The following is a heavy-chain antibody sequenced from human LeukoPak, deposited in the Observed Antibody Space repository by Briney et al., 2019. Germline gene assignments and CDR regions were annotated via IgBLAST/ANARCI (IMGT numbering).Heavy chain of an antibody. CDR2: IYYSGST. CDR1: GGSISSSSYY. CDR3: ARHHFSSTSAPFGY. D-gene: IGHD2-2*01. J-gene: IGHJ4*02. Sequence: PSETLSLTCTVSGGSISSSSYYWGWIRQPPGKGLEWIGSIYYSGSTYYNPSLKSRVTISVDTSKNQFSLKLSSVTAADTAVYYCARHHFSSTSAPFGYWGQGTLVTVSS. V-gene: IGHV4-39*01.